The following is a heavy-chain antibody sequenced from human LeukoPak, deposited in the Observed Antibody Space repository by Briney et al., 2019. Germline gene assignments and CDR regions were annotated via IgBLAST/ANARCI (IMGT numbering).Heavy chain of an antibody. J-gene: IGHJ4*02. D-gene: IGHD2-21*01. CDR1: GGSFSNYY. CDR2: INHAGST. Sequence: SETLSLTCAVYGGSFSNYYWSWIRQPPGKGLEWIGEINHAGSTNYNPSLKSRVTISVDTSKNQFSLRLRSVTAADTAVYYCSLGGDFDYWGQGTLVTVSS. CDR3: SLGGDFDY. V-gene: IGHV4-34*01.